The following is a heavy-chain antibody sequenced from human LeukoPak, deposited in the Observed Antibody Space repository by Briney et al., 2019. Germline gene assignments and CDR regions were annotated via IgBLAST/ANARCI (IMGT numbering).Heavy chain of an antibody. J-gene: IGHJ4*02. D-gene: IGHD6-19*01. V-gene: IGHV3-7*01. CDR2: TKQDGSEK. CDR1: GFALTNFW. CDR3: ARERSGYFDS. Sequence: PGGSLRLSCAAPGFALTNFWMSWVRQAPGQGLEWVASTKQDGSEKYYMDSVKGRFTISRDNAKKSLYLQMNSLRAEDTAVYYCARERSGYFDSWGKGTLVTVST.